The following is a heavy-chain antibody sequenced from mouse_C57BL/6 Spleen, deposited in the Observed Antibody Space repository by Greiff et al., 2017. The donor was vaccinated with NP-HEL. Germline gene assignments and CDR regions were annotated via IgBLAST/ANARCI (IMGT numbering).Heavy chain of an antibody. J-gene: IGHJ1*03. CDR2: IDPSDSET. CDR3: ARPANWDPYWYFDV. V-gene: IGHV1-52*01. Sequence: QVQLQQPGAELVRPGSSVKLSCKASGYTFTSYWMHWVKQRPIQGLEWIGNIDPSDSETHYNQKFKDKATLTVDKSSSTAYMQLSSLTSEDSAVYYSARPANWDPYWYFDVWGTGTTVTVSS. D-gene: IGHD4-1*01. CDR1: GYTFTSYW.